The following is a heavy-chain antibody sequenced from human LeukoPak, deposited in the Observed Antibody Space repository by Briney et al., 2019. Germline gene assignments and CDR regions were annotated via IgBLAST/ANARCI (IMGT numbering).Heavy chain of an antibody. CDR3: ARDMPCSSTSCPLDY. D-gene: IGHD2-2*01. CDR2: ISSSSSYI. Sequence: PGGSLRLSCAASGFTFSSYSMNWVRQAPGKGLEWVSSISSSSSYIYYADSVKGRFTISRDNAKNSLYLQMNSLRAEDTAVYYCARDMPCSSTSCPLDYWGQGTLVTVSS. CDR1: GFTFSSYS. J-gene: IGHJ4*02. V-gene: IGHV3-21*01.